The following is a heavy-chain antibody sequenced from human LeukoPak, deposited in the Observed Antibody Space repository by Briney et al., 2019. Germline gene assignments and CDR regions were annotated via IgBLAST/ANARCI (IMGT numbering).Heavy chain of an antibody. D-gene: IGHD6-19*01. CDR1: GFTFSSYG. CDR2: IWYDGSNK. CDR3: ARDFSSGERGGFDY. V-gene: IGHV3-33*01. Sequence: PGRSLRLSCAASGFTFSSYGMHWVRQAPGEGLEWVAVIWYDGSNKYYADSVKGRFTISRDNSKNTLYLQMNSLRAEDTAVYYCARDFSSGERGGFDYWGQGTLVTVSS. J-gene: IGHJ4*02.